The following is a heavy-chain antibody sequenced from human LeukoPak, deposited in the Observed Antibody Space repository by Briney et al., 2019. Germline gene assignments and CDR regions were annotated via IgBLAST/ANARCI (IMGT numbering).Heavy chain of an antibody. CDR2: TRPDGTS. CDR3: ARERLNTMGDAFDL. V-gene: IGHV3-69-1*02. J-gene: IGHJ3*01. D-gene: IGHD3-3*01. CDR1: GFTLSDFE. Sequence: GGSLRLSCAVSGFTLSDFEMNWVRQAPGMGLEWLSYTRPDGTSEYAESVRGRFTISRDTANNLLYLQMNSLRDDDTALYYCARERLNTMGDAFDLWGKGTTVTVSS.